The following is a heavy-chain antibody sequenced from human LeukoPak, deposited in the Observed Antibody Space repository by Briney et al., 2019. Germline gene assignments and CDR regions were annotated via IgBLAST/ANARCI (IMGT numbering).Heavy chain of an antibody. CDR3: AKGGSLVVVPAAIPYYYYGMDV. CDR2: ISGSGGST. D-gene: IGHD2-2*02. Sequence: GGSLRLSCAASGFAFSSYAMSWVRQAPGKGLEWVSAISGSGGSTYYADSVKGRFTISRDNSKNTLYLQMNSLRAEDTAVYYCAKGGSLVVVPAAIPYYYYGMDVWGQGTTVTVSS. V-gene: IGHV3-23*01. CDR1: GFAFSSYA. J-gene: IGHJ6*02.